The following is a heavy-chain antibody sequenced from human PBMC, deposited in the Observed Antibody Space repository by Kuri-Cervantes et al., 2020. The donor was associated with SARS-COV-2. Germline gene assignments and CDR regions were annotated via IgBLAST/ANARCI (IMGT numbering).Heavy chain of an antibody. Sequence: GGSLRLSCAASGFTFSSYAMSWVRQAPGKGLEWVSAISGSGGSTYYADSVKGRFTISRDNSKNTLYLQMNSLRAEDTAVYYCAKEEPITIFGVVIMDGADYWGQGTLVTVSS. J-gene: IGHJ4*02. D-gene: IGHD3-3*01. V-gene: IGHV3-23*01. CDR2: ISGSGGST. CDR3: AKEEPITIFGVVIMDGADY. CDR1: GFTFSSYA.